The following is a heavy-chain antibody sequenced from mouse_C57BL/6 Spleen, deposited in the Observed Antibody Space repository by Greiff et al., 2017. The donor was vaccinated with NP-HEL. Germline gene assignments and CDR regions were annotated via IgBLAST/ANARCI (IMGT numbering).Heavy chain of an antibody. D-gene: IGHD4-1*01. J-gene: IGHJ4*01. CDR1: GYTFTSYW. Sequence: QVQLQQPGTELVKPGASVKLSCKASGYTFTSYWMHWVKQRPGQGLEWIGNINPSNGSTNYNEKFKSKAPRTVDKSSSTAYMQLSSLTSEDAGVYYGARDWAGTAMDYWGQGTSVTVSS. CDR2: INPSNGST. CDR3: ARDWAGTAMDY. V-gene: IGHV1-53*01.